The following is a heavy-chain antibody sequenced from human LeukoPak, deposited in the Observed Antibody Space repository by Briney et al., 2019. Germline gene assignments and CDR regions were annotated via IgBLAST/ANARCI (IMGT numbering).Heavy chain of an antibody. D-gene: IGHD6-13*01. J-gene: IGHJ4*02. CDR3: AKARAGIAAAGNLCYFDY. V-gene: IGHV3-7*03. Sequence: PGGSLRLSCAASGFTFSSYWMSWVRQAPGKGLEWVANMKQDGSEKYYVDSVKGRFTISRDNAKNSLYLQMNSLRAEDTAVYYCAKARAGIAAAGNLCYFDYWGQGTLVTVSS. CDR2: MKQDGSEK. CDR1: GFTFSSYW.